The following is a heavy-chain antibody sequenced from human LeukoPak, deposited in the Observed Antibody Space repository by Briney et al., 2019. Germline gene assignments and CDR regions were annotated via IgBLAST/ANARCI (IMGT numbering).Heavy chain of an antibody. V-gene: IGHV4-31*11. J-gene: IGHJ5*02. Sequence: SQTLSLTCAVSGGSISSGGYYWSWIRQHPGKGLEWIGYIYYSGSTHYNPSLKSRVTISVDTSKNQFSLKLSSVTAADTAVYYCARDMTDWWFDPWGQGTLVTVSS. CDR2: IYYSGST. CDR1: GGSISSGGYY. CDR3: ARDMTDWWFDP. D-gene: IGHD3-9*01.